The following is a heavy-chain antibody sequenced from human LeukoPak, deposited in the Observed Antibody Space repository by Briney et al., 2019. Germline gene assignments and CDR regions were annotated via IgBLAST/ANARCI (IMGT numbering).Heavy chain of an antibody. Sequence: GGSLRLSCAASGFTFSSYATSWVRQAPGKGLEWVSAISGSGGSTYYADSVKGRFTISRDNSKNTLYLQMNSLRAEDTAVYYCAKVRYSSGWYFDYWGQGTLVTVSS. CDR3: AKVRYSSGWYFDY. D-gene: IGHD6-19*01. CDR1: GFTFSSYA. CDR2: ISGSGGST. V-gene: IGHV3-23*01. J-gene: IGHJ4*02.